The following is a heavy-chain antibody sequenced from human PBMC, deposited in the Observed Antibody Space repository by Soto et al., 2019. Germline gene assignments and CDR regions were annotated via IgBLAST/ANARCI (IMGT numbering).Heavy chain of an antibody. Sequence: GGSLRLSCAASGFSLSMYWMSWVRQAPGRGPEWVANIKQDGSEEYYVDSVKGRFTIFRDNGKSSLYLQMNSLRAEDTAVYYCARVATPKARNDYWGRGTLVTVSS. CDR2: IKQDGSEE. CDR3: ARVATPKARNDY. D-gene: IGHD6-6*01. CDR1: GFSLSMYW. V-gene: IGHV3-7*03. J-gene: IGHJ4*01.